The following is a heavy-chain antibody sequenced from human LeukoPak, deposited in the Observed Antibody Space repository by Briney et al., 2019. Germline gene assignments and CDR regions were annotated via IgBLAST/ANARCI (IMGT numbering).Heavy chain of an antibody. CDR2: INPNGGST. V-gene: IGHV1-46*01. CDR3: ATVVPSTSVPGGNYYFYFMEV. D-gene: IGHD2-2*01. CDR1: GYTVSRFY. Sequence: ASVKVSCKASGYTVSRFYVHWVRQAPGQGLEWMGLINPNGGSTTYAQRFQGRVILTRDTSTSTFMDLRSLKYEDTAVYYCATVVPSTSVPGGNYYFYFMEVWGKGTTVTVSS. J-gene: IGHJ6*03.